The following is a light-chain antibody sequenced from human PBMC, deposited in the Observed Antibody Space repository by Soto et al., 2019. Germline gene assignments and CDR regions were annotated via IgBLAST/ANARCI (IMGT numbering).Light chain of an antibody. CDR2: GAS. J-gene: IGKJ1*01. Sequence: PGERVTLSCMSSQSVSSSYLTWYQQKPGQAPRLLIYGASTRATGIPARFSGSGSGTDFTLTISSLQPEDFVVYYCQQYNNWPRTFGQGTKVDIK. CDR3: QQYNNWPRT. CDR1: QSVSSSY. V-gene: IGKV3D-7*01.